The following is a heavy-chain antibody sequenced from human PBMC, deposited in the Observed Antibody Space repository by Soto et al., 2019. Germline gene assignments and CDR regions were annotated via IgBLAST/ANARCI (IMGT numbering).Heavy chain of an antibody. CDR2: INPSGGST. CDR1: GYTFTSYY. D-gene: IGHD4-4*01. CDR3: ARELAGLTSVLYYSGMDV. J-gene: IGHJ6*02. V-gene: IGHV1-46*01. Sequence: ASVKVSCKASGYTFTSYYMHWVRQAPGQGLEWMGTINPSGGSTGYAQKFQGRVTMTRDTSTSTVYMEVSSLRSEDTAVYYCARELAGLTSVLYYSGMDVWGQGNTVPVS.